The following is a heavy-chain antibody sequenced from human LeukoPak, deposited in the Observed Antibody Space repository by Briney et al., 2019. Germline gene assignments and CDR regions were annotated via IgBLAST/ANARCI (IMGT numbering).Heavy chain of an antibody. CDR3: ARDVRTINVLTGYYRPYYFDY. J-gene: IGHJ4*02. V-gene: IGHV4-61*01. D-gene: IGHD3-9*01. CDR1: GGSVSSGSYY. CDR2: IYHTGST. Sequence: PSETLSLTCTVSGGSVSSGSYYWSCVRHPPGNGLGWIGHIYHTGSTNSNPSLKSRVTISLDTSKNQFSLELTSVSAADTAVYYWARDVRTINVLTGYYRPYYFDYWGQGTLVTVSS.